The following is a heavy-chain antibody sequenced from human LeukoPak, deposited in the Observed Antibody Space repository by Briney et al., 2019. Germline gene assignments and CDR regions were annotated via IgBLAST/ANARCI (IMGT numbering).Heavy chain of an antibody. CDR2: IYHSGST. CDR3: ASVQEGSSGGSWDPYYYYGMDV. CDR1: GGSISSYY. D-gene: IGHD2-15*01. V-gene: IGHV4-59*12. Sequence: SETLSLTCTVSGGSISSYYWSWIRQPPGKGLEWIGEIYHSGSTNYNPSLKSRVTISVDKSKNQFSLKLSSVTAADTAVYYCASVQEGSSGGSWDPYYYYGMDVWGQGTTVTVSS. J-gene: IGHJ6*02.